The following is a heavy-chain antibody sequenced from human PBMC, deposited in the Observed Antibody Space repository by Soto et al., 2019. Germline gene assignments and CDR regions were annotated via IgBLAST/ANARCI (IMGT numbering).Heavy chain of an antibody. CDR3: AREGNFAFLGYSFAFDF. J-gene: IGHJ4*02. CDR1: GYRFTAYY. D-gene: IGHD5-18*01. CDR2: MNLDTGGT. V-gene: IGHV1-2*06. Sequence: QVQLVQSGAEVKKPGASVRVSCEASGYRFTAYYIHWVRQAPGQGLEWMGRMNLDTGGTTYAQQFQGTVTMTRDTSISTAYMEVSSLKSDHTAMYYCAREGNFAFLGYSFAFDFWGQGTLVTVSS.